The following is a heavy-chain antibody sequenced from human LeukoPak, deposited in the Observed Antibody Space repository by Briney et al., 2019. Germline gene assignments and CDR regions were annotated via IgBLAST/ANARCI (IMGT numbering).Heavy chain of an antibody. D-gene: IGHD4-11*01. V-gene: IGHV1-69*06. CDR3: ARVKSETVTTPIQPFDY. Sequence: SVKVSCKASGGTFSSYAISWVRQAPGQGLEWMGGIIPIFGTANYAQKFQGRVTITADKSTSTAYMDLRSLRSEDTAVYYCARVKSETVTTPIQPFDYWGQGTLVTVSS. J-gene: IGHJ4*02. CDR2: IIPIFGTA. CDR1: GGTFSSYA.